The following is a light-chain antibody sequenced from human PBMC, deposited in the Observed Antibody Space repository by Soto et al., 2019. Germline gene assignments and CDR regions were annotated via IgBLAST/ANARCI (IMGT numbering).Light chain of an antibody. CDR2: DAS. CDR3: QQYNSYSRT. CDR1: QSISSW. J-gene: IGKJ1*01. V-gene: IGKV1-5*01. Sequence: DIQMTQSTSTLSASVGDRVTLSCRASQSISSWLAWYQQKPGKAPKLLIYDASTLESGVPSRFSGSGSGTEFTLTISSLQPDDFATYYCQQYNSYSRTFGQGTKVDI.